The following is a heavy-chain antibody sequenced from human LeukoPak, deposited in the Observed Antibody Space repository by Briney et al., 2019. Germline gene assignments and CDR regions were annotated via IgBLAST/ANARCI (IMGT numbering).Heavy chain of an antibody. Sequence: GGSLRFSCAASGFTFSSYAMHWVRQAPGKGLEWVAVISYDGSNKYYADSVKGRFTISRDNSKNTLYLQRNSLRAEDTAVYYCASYYHDSSGYLDYWGQGTLVTVSS. D-gene: IGHD3-22*01. J-gene: IGHJ4*02. CDR1: GFTFSSYA. CDR2: ISYDGSNK. CDR3: ASYYHDSSGYLDY. V-gene: IGHV3-30-3*01.